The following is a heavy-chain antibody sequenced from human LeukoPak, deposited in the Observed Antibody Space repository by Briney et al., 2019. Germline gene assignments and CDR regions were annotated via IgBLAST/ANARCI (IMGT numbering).Heavy chain of an antibody. CDR2: IYPGDSDT. Sequence: GEALKISCKGSEYSFTNYWIGWVRQMPGKGLEWMGIIYPGDSDTRYSPSFQGQVTISVDKSITTAYLQWSSLKASDTAMYYCARPPLAAGEYYMDVWGKGTTVNVSS. CDR3: ARPPLAAGEYYMDV. J-gene: IGHJ6*03. V-gene: IGHV5-51*01. CDR1: EYSFTNYW. D-gene: IGHD3-3*02.